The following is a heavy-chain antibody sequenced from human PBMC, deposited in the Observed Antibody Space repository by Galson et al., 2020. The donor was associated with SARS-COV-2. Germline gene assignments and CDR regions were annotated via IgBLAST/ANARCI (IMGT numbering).Heavy chain of an antibody. CDR3: ARGYGSGSYWVTWFDP. D-gene: IGHD3-10*01. Sequence: GEAPKIPCAAPGFTFSSYDMHWVRQAPGKGLEWVSAIGTAGDTYYPGPVKGRFTISRENAKNSLYLQMNSLRAGDMAVYYCARGYGSGSYWVTWFDPWGQGALVTVSS. J-gene: IGHJ5*02. CDR1: GFTFSSYD. V-gene: IGHV3-13*01. CDR2: IGTAGDT.